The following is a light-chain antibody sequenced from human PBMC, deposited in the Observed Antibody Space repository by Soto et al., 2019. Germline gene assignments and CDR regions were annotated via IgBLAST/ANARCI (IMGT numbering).Light chain of an antibody. V-gene: IGKV3-20*01. CDR3: QQYNNWPRT. Sequence: EIVLTQSPGTLSLSAGERATLSCRASQSVSSSYLAWYQQKPGQAPRFLIYGTSSRATGIPDRFSGSGSGTDFTLTISSLQSEDFAVYYCQQYNNWPRTFGQGTKVDI. CDR1: QSVSSSY. CDR2: GTS. J-gene: IGKJ1*01.